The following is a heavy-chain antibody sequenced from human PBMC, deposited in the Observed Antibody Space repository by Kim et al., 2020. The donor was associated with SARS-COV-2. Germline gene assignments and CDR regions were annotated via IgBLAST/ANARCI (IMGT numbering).Heavy chain of an antibody. D-gene: IGHD6-13*01. CDR3: ARRYSSSWLFDY. V-gene: IGHV5-51*01. J-gene: IGHJ4*02. Sequence: SYSPSFQGQVTISADKSIITAYLQWRSLKASDTAMYYCARRYSSSWLFDYWGQGTLVTVSS.